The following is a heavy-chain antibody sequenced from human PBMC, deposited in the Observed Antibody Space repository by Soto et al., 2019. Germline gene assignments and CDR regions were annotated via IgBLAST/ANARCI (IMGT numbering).Heavy chain of an antibody. D-gene: IGHD6-6*01. CDR2: IYYNGTT. CDR3: AREFFWRSSSSPTYYYYLDV. V-gene: IGHV4-59*02. CDR1: GGSVSSYH. J-gene: IGHJ6*03. Sequence: VQLQESGEGLVKPSETLSLTCTVSGGSVSSYHWTWIRQSPGKGLDWIGYIYYNGTTDYNPSLKSRVTISVSTSKRQFSLRLTSVTAADTAVYYCAREFFWRSSSSPTYYYYLDVWGKGTTVTVSS.